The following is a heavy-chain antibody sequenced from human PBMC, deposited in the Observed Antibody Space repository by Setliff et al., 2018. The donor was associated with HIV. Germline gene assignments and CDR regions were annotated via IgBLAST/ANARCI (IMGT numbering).Heavy chain of an antibody. CDR3: ATDDYGGDSFDN. CDR2: IKPDTGGT. D-gene: IGHD4-17*01. CDR1: GYTFIDYY. Sequence: ASVKVSCKASGYTFIDYYIHWVRQAPGQGLEWMGWIKPDTGGTNYAQKFQGRVTMTRDTSITTAYMELSRLGSDDTAVYYCATDDYGGDSFDNWGQGTLVTVSS. V-gene: IGHV1-2*02. J-gene: IGHJ4*02.